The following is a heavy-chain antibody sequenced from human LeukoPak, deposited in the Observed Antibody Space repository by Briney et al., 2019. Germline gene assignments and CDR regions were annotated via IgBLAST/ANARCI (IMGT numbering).Heavy chain of an antibody. Sequence: GGSLRLSCAASGFTFSRYSMNWVRQAPGKGLEWVSYISSGGSTIYYVDSVKGRFTISRDNAKNSLYLQVNSLRADDTAVYYCARIESYGSGYYHFYYMDVWGKGTTVTVSS. D-gene: IGHD3-10*01. V-gene: IGHV3-48*04. CDR3: ARIESYGSGYYHFYYMDV. CDR2: ISSGGSTI. CDR1: GFTFSRYS. J-gene: IGHJ6*03.